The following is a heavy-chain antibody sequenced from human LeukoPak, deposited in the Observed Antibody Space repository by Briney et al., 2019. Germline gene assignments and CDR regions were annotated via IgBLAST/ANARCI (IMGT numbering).Heavy chain of an antibody. D-gene: IGHD1-1*01. Sequence: GGSLRLSCAASGFTFSSSAMSWVRQAPGKGLEWVSSISSSSSYIYYADSVKGRFTISRDNAKNSLYLQMNSLRAEDTAVYYCGATEAPYGMDVWGQGTTVTVSS. CDR2: ISSSSSYI. CDR1: GFTFSSSA. J-gene: IGHJ6*02. CDR3: GATEAPYGMDV. V-gene: IGHV3-21*01.